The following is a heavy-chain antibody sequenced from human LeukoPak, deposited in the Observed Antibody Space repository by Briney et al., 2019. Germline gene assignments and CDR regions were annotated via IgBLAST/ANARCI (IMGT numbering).Heavy chain of an antibody. D-gene: IGHD1-26*01. CDR2: ISYDGSNK. Sequence: QPWGSLRLSCAASGFTFSSYAMHWIRQAPGKGLEWVAVISYDGSNKYYADSVKGRFTISRHNAKNSLYLQMNGLRVEDTALYYCAKEVGAFDYWGQGTLVTVSS. J-gene: IGHJ4*02. V-gene: IGHV3-30*04. CDR3: AKEVGAFDY. CDR1: GFTFSSYA.